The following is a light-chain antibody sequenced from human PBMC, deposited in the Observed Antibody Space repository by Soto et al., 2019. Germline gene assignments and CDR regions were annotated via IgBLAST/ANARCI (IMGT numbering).Light chain of an antibody. V-gene: IGKV3-20*01. CDR2: GAS. CDR1: HGFSSTN. CDR3: QQYTDWPLT. J-gene: IGKJ1*01. Sequence: EIVLTQSPGTLSLSPGEGATLSCRASHGFSSTNVAWYRVKPGQAPRLVIFGASSRATGTPDRFSGRASGTDFTLTINRLEPEDFAVYYCQQYTDWPLTFGQGTKVDIK.